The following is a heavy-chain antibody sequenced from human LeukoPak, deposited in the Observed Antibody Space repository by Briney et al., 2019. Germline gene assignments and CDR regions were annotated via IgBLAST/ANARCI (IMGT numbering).Heavy chain of an antibody. D-gene: IGHD6-13*01. Sequence: GGSLRLSCAASGFTSSSYAMSWVRQAPGKGLEWVSAISGSGGSTYYADSVKGRFTISRDNSKNTLYLQMNSLRAEDTAVYYCAKASLQTGYSSSWYAYNWFDPWGQGTLVTVSS. J-gene: IGHJ5*02. CDR3: AKASLQTGYSSSWYAYNWFDP. V-gene: IGHV3-23*01. CDR1: GFTSSSYA. CDR2: ISGSGGST.